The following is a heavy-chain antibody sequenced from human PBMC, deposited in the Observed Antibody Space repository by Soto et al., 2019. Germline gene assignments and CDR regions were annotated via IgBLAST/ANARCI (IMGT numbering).Heavy chain of an antibody. CDR1: GGSLSGYF. D-gene: IGHD3-3*01. Sequence: QVHLEQWGAGLLKPSETLSLTCAVYGGSLSGYFWSWVRQPPGKGLEWIGEINHSGGTNYNPSLKSRVTISVDTSKHQFSLRLSSMTAADSAIYYCASYHYYDFWIGSRHYMDVWGKGTTVTVSS. J-gene: IGHJ6*03. CDR3: ASYHYYDFWIGSRHYMDV. V-gene: IGHV4-34*01. CDR2: INHSGGT.